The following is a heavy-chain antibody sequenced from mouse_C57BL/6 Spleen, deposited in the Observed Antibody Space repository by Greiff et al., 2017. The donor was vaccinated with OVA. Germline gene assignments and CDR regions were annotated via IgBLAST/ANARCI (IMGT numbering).Heavy chain of an antibody. D-gene: IGHD3-2*02. CDR2: IDPANGNT. CDR1: GFNIKNTY. J-gene: IGHJ2*01. Sequence: EVQLQESVAELVRPGASVKLSCTASGFNIKNTYMHWVKQRPEQGLEWIGRIDPANGNTKYAPKFQGKATITADTSSNTAYLQLSSLTSEDTAIYYCARRQAAQGRGFDYWGQGTTLTVSS. V-gene: IGHV14-3*01. CDR3: ARRQAAQGRGFDY.